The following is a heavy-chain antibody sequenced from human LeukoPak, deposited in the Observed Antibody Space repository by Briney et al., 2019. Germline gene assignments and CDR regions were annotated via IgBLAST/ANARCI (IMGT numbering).Heavy chain of an antibody. D-gene: IGHD3-16*01. Sequence: GGSLRLSCAASGFTFSSYAVSWVRQAPGKGLEWVSAISNSGGSTYTYYIDSVKGRFTISRDNSKNTLYLQMNSLRAEDTAVYYCANWPRNDYAYWGQGTLVTVSS. V-gene: IGHV3-23*01. J-gene: IGHJ4*02. CDR1: GFTFSSYA. CDR2: ISNSGGSTYT. CDR3: ANWPRNDYAY.